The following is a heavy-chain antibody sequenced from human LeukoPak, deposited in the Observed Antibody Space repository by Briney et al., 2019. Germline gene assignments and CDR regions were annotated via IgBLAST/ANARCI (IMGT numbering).Heavy chain of an antibody. CDR2: IIPILGIA. V-gene: IGHV1-69*04. D-gene: IGHD2-2*01. CDR1: GGTFSSYA. Sequence: GSSVKVSCKASGGTFSSYAISWVRQARGQGLEWMGRIIPILGIANYAQKFQGRVTITADKSTSTAYMELSSLRSEDTAVYYCASRLYCSSTSCYYYFDYWGQGTLVAVSS. J-gene: IGHJ4*02. CDR3: ASRLYCSSTSCYYYFDY.